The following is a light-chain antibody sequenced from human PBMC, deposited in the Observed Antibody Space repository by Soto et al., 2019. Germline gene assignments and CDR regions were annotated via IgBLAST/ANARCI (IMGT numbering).Light chain of an antibody. CDR2: LNSDGGH. J-gene: IGLJ2*01. V-gene: IGLV4-69*01. Sequence: QSVLTQSPSASASLGASVKLTCTLSSGHSSYAIAWHQQRPEKGPRYLMKLNSDGGHIKGDGIPDRFSGSSSGAERYFTIASLQSEDEADYYCQTWGTGIQVFGGGTKVTVL. CDR3: QTWGTGIQV. CDR1: SGHSSYA.